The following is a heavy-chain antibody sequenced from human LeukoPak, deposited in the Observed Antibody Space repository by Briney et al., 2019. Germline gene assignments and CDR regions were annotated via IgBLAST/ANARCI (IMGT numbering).Heavy chain of an antibody. J-gene: IGHJ6*02. CDR1: GFTFSSYG. V-gene: IGHV3-30*18. CDR3: AKVHRYSSGWYNIWGPGYYYYGMDV. D-gene: IGHD6-19*01. Sequence: PGGSLRLSCAASGFTFSSYGMHWVRQAPGKGLEWVAVISYDGSNKYYADSVKGRFTISRDNSKNTLYLQMNSLRAEDTAVYYCAKVHRYSSGWYNIWGPGYYYYGMDVWGQGTTVTVSS. CDR2: ISYDGSNK.